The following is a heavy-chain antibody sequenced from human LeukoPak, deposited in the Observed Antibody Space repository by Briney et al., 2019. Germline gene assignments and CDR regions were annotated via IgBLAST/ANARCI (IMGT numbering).Heavy chain of an antibody. CDR2: ISSSGSTI. CDR3: AREDSGGWYFDY. CDR1: GFTFSSYE. V-gene: IGHV3-48*03. J-gene: IGHJ4*02. D-gene: IGHD6-19*01. Sequence: GGSLRLSCAASGFTFSSYEMNWVRQAPGKGLEWVSYISSSGSTIYYADSVKGRFTISRDNPKNSLYLQMNSLRAEDTAVYYCAREDSGGWYFDYWGQGALVTVSS.